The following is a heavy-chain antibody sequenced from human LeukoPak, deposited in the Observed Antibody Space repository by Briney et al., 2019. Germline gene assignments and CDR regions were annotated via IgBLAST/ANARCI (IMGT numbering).Heavy chain of an antibody. D-gene: IGHD6-19*01. CDR3: AKESYSSGWYVGYLY. J-gene: IGHJ4*02. V-gene: IGHV3-9*01. CDR1: GFTFDDYA. Sequence: GGSLRLSCAASGFTFDDYAMHWVRQAPGKGLEWVSGISWNSGSIGYADSVKGRFTISRDNSKNTLYLQMNSLRAEDTAVYYCAKESYSSGWYVGYLYCGQGTLVAVSS. CDR2: ISWNSGSI.